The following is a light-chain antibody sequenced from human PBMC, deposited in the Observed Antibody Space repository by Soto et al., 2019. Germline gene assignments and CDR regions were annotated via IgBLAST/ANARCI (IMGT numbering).Light chain of an antibody. CDR3: QQYKNWPRT. Sequence: EIVMTQSPATLSVSPGERATLSCRASQSVSSNLAWYQQKPGQAPRLLIYGASTRATGIPARFSGSGSGTEFTPTISSLQSEDFAVYYCQQYKNWPRTFGQGTKVDIK. CDR1: QSVSSN. J-gene: IGKJ1*01. CDR2: GAS. V-gene: IGKV3-15*01.